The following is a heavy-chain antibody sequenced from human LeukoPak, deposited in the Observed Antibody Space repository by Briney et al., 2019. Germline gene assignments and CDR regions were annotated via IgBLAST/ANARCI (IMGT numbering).Heavy chain of an antibody. D-gene: IGHD2-15*01. CDR2: ISGGSAYI. CDR3: ARSSGGSCYHSGDY. J-gene: IGHJ4*02. CDR1: GFTFSSYA. V-gene: IGHV3-21*01. Sequence: GGSLRLSCAASGFTFSSYAMSWVRQAPGKGLEWVSFISGGSAYIYYADSVKGRFSISRDNAKHSLDLQMNSLRADDTAVYYCARSSGGSCYHSGDYWGLGTLVTVSS.